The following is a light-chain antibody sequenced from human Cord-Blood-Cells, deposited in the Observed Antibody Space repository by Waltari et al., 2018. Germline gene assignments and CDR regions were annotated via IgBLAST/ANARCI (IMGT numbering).Light chain of an antibody. Sequence: QSALTQPASVSGSPGQSITISCTGPRSDVGGYNYVSWYQQHPGNAPKLMIYEVSNRPSGVSNRFSGSKSGNTASLTISGLQAEDEADYYCSSYTSSSTLVFGGGTKLTVL. J-gene: IGLJ3*02. CDR2: EVS. CDR1: RSDVGGYNY. V-gene: IGLV2-14*01. CDR3: SSYTSSSTLV.